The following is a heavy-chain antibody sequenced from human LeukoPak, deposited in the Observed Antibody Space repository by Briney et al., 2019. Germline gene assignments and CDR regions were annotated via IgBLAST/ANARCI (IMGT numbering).Heavy chain of an antibody. J-gene: IGHJ6*02. CDR1: GFTVSSNY. Sequence: GGSLRLSCAASGFTVSSNYMSWVRQAPGKGLEWVSVIYSGGSTYYADSVKGRFTISRGNSKNTLYLQMNSLRAEDTAVYYCARDAYDSSGYYLSYYYYGMDVWGQGTTVTVSS. CDR3: ARDAYDSSGYYLSYYYYGMDV. CDR2: IYSGGST. V-gene: IGHV3-66*01. D-gene: IGHD3-22*01.